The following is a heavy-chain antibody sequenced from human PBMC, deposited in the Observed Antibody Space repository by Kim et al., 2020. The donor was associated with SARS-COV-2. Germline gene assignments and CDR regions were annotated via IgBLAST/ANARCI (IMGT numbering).Heavy chain of an antibody. D-gene: IGHD3-22*01. V-gene: IGHV1-46*01. Sequence: ASVKVSCKASGYTFTSYYMHWVRQAPGQGLEWMGIINPSGGSTSYAQKFQGRVTMTRDTSTSTVYMELSSLRSEDTAVYYCARDTYYYDVGSPRDAVDAFDIWGQGTMVTVSS. CDR2: INPSGGST. CDR3: ARDTYYYDVGSPRDAVDAFDI. CDR1: GYTFTSYY. J-gene: IGHJ3*02.